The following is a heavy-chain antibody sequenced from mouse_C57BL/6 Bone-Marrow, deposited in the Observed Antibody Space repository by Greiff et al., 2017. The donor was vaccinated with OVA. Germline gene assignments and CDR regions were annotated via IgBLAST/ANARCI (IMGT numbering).Heavy chain of an antibody. V-gene: IGHV1-69*01. CDR3: ARHGYYYDY. J-gene: IGHJ4*01. CDR2: IDPSDSYT. Sequence: VQLQQSGAELVMPGASVKLSCKASGYTFTSYWMHWVKQRPGQGLEWIGEIDPSDSYTNYNQKFKGKSTLTVDKSSSTAYMQLSSLTSEDSAVYYCARHGYYYDYWGQGTAVTVSS. CDR1: GYTFTSYW. D-gene: IGHD2-3*01.